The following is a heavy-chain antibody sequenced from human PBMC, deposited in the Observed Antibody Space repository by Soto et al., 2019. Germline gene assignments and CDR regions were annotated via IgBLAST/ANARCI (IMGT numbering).Heavy chain of an antibody. CDR3: ARGRRWELLLGNWFDP. V-gene: IGHV4-34*01. CDR1: GGSFSGYY. Sequence: SETLSLTCAVYGGSFSGYYWSWIRQPPGKGLEWIGEINHSGSTNYTRSLKSRVTISVDTSKNQFSLKLRSVTAADTAVYYCARGRRWELLLGNWFDPWGQGTLVTVSS. J-gene: IGHJ5*02. CDR2: INHSGST. D-gene: IGHD1-26*01.